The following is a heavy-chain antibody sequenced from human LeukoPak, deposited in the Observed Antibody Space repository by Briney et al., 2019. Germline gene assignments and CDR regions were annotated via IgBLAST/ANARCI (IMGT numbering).Heavy chain of an antibody. Sequence: GGSLRLSCAASGFTVSSNYMSWVRQAPGKGLEWVSVIYSGGSTYYADSVKGRFTISRDNSKNTLYLQMNSLRAEDTAVYYCARGASSGREEYFQHWGQGTLVTVSS. CDR2: IYSGGST. D-gene: IGHD6-19*01. V-gene: IGHV3-53*01. CDR3: ARGASSGREEYFQH. CDR1: GFTVSSNY. J-gene: IGHJ1*01.